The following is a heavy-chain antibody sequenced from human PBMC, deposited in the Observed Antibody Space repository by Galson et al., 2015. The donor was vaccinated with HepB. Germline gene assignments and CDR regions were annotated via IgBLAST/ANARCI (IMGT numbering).Heavy chain of an antibody. Sequence: SLRLSCAASGFIFNNYGMHWVRQAPGKGLEWVAFILYDGSNEYYAGSVKGRFTISRDNSKKTLYLQMNSLRAEDTAMYYCAKDVGHDYMNFYYYYGLDVWGQGTSVTVSS. CDR2: ILYDGSNE. CDR3: AKDVGHDYMNFYYYYGLDV. CDR1: GFIFNNYG. V-gene: IGHV3-30*18. D-gene: IGHD4-11*01. J-gene: IGHJ6*02.